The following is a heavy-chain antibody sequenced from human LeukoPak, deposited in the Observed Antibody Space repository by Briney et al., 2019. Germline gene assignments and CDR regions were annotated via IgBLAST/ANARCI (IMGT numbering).Heavy chain of an antibody. J-gene: IGHJ6*02. V-gene: IGHV4-59*01. Sequence: PSETLSLTCTVSGGSISSYYWSWIRQPPGKGLEWIGYIYYSGSTNYNPSLKSRVTISVDTSKNQFPLKLSSVTAADTAVYYCATFTNYYYGMDVWGQGTTVTVSS. CDR3: ATFTNYYYGMDV. CDR2: IYYSGST. CDR1: GGSISSYY.